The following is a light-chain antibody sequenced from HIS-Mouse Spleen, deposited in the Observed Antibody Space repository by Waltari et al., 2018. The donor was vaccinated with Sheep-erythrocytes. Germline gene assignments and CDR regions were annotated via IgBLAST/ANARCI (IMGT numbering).Light chain of an antibody. Sequence: QPVLTQPPSASGTPGQRVTISCSGSSPTIGSNTLNWYQQPPGTAPKLMVYDVSERPSGVPDRFSGSKSGNTASLTISGLQAEDEADYYCCSYAGSYNHVFATGTKLTVL. J-gene: IGLJ1*01. CDR1: SPTIGSNT. CDR2: DVS. V-gene: IGLV1-44*01. CDR3: CSYAGSYNHV.